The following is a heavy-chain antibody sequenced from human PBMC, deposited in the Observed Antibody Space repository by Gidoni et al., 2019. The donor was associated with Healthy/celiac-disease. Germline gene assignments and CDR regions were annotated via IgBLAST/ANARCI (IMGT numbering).Heavy chain of an antibody. D-gene: IGHD6-13*01. CDR3: ARPRIAAAGTGNAFDI. CDR2: IYPGDSDT. V-gene: IGHV5-51*01. Sequence: EVQLVQSGAEVKKPGESLKLSCKGSGYSFPSYWIGWVRQMPGKGLEWMGIIYPGDSDTRYSPSFQGQVTISADKSISTAYLQWSSLKASDTAMYYCARPRIAAAGTGNAFDIWGQGTMVTVSS. CDR1: GYSFPSYW. J-gene: IGHJ3*02.